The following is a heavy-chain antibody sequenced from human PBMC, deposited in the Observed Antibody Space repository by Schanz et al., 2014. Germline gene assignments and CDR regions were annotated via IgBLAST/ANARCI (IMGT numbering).Heavy chain of an antibody. V-gene: IGHV1-69*04. J-gene: IGHJ6*02. D-gene: IGHD5-18*01. CDR2: IIPILGIA. CDR1: GYTFTSYG. CDR3: ARGPSQGYSYGHNIGAYYYGMDV. Sequence: QVQLVQSGAEVKKPGASVKVSCKASGYTFTSYGINWVRQAPGQGLEWMGRIIPILGIATYAQKFQGRLTITADKSTSTASMELSSLRSEDTAVYYCARGPSQGYSYGHNIGAYYYGMDVWGQGTTVTVSS.